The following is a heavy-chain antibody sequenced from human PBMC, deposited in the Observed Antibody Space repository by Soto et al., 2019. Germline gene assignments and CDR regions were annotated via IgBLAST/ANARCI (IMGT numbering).Heavy chain of an antibody. V-gene: IGHV4-39*01. D-gene: IGHD2-15*01. Sequence: PSETLSLTCTVSGGSISSSSYYWGWIRQPPGKGLEWIGSIYYSGSTYYNPSLKSRVTISVDTSKNQFSLKLSSVTAADTAVYYRARHDGICSGGSCYSEWFDPWGQGTLVTVSS. J-gene: IGHJ5*02. CDR2: IYYSGST. CDR1: GGSISSSSYY. CDR3: ARHDGICSGGSCYSEWFDP.